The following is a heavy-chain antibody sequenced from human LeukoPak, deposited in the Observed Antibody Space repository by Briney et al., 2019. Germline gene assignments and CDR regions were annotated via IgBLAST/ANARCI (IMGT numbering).Heavy chain of an antibody. CDR1: GFTFSSYW. D-gene: IGHD6-6*01. V-gene: IGHV3-74*01. Sequence: GGSLRLSCAASGFTFSSYWMQWVRQAPGKGLVWVSRLSPDGSSTTSADSVKGRFTISRDNAKNTLYLQIGSLRADDTAVYYCQRMSREARGLTDLWGQGSLVTVSS. J-gene: IGHJ4*02. CDR3: QRMSREARGLTDL. CDR2: LSPDGSST.